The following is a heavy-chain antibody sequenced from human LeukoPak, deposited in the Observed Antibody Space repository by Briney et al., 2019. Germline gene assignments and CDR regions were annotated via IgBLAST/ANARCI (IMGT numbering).Heavy chain of an antibody. CDR1: GYTFTSYY. D-gene: IGHD3-22*01. V-gene: IGHV1-46*01. J-gene: IGHJ3*02. Sequence: GASVKVSCKASGYTFTSYYMHWVRQAPGQGLEWMGIINPSGGSTSYAQKFQGRVTMTRGTSTSTVYMELSSLRSEDTAVYYCARDAYYYDSSGYYYDAFDIWGQGTMVTVSS. CDR2: INPSGGST. CDR3: ARDAYYYDSSGYYYDAFDI.